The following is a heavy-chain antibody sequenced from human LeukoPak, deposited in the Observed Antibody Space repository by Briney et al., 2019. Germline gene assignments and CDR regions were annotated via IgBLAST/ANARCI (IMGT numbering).Heavy chain of an antibody. CDR1: GFRFGSHA. CDR2: IWYDGSNK. D-gene: IGHD6-13*01. CDR3: ARDGQQLAPYAMDV. V-gene: IGHV3-33*01. J-gene: IGHJ6*02. Sequence: GGPLRLSCAASGFRFGSHAVHGARQAPGKGLKGLAQIWYDGSNKYYVDSVKGRFTTSRDNSKNTVYLQMNSLRAEDTAVYFCARDGQQLAPYAMDVWGQGTTVTVSS.